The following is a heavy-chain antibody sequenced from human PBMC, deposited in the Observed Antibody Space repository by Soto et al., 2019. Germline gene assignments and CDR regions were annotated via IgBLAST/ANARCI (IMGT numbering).Heavy chain of an antibody. CDR1: GCTLSSYW. CDR3: MTSVTTHDY. J-gene: IGHJ4*02. D-gene: IGHD4-17*01. CDR2: IKQDGSQK. V-gene: IGHV3-7*01. Sequence: EVQLVESGGGLVQPGGSLRLSCAASGCTLSSYWMNWVRLAPGKGLEWVANIKQDGSQKNYVDSVKGLFTISRDNAKNSLYLQMSRLRAEDTAVYYCMTSVTTHDYWGQGTLVTVSS.